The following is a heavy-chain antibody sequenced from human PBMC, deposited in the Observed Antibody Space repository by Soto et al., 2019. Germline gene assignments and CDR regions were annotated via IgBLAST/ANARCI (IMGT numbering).Heavy chain of an antibody. J-gene: IGHJ5*02. Sequence: SETLSLTCAASGGSISSGGYSWIWIRQPPGKGLEWIGYIYHSGSTYYSPSLKCRVTISVDRSKNQFSLKLSSVTAADTAVYYCASRPSGSGFDPWGQGTLVTVSS. CDR2: IYHSGST. D-gene: IGHD1-26*01. CDR1: GGSISSGGYS. V-gene: IGHV4-30-2*01. CDR3: ASRPSGSGFDP.